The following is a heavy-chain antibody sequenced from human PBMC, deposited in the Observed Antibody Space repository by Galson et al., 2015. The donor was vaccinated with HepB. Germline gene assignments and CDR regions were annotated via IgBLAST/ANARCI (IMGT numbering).Heavy chain of an antibody. V-gene: IGHV3-30*18. CDR1: GFTFNTYG. D-gene: IGHD2-2*01. CDR2: ISDDGSDK. J-gene: IGHJ6*02. CDR3: VKGTRGSHCSGTSCNYYYYYGMDV. Sequence: SLRLSCAASGFTFNTYGMHWVRQAPGMGLEWVAVISDDGSDKYYSDSVKGRLTISRDNSKTTLYLEMNSLGAEDTAIYYCVKGTRGSHCSGTSCNYYYYYGMDVWGQGATVTVSS.